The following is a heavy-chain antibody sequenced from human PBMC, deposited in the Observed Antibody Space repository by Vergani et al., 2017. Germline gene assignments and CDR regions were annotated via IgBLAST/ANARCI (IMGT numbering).Heavy chain of an antibody. CDR3: ARHLAYCGGDCYPYYYGMDV. V-gene: IGHV4-39*01. CDR2: IYYSGST. J-gene: IGHJ6*02. CDR1: GGSISSSSYN. D-gene: IGHD2-21*02. Sequence: QLQLQESGPGLVKPSETLSLTCTVSGGSISSSSYNWGGIRQPPGRGLEWIGSIYYSGSTYYNPSLKSRVTISVDTSKNQFSLKLSSVTAADTAVYYCARHLAYCGGDCYPYYYGMDVWGQGTTVTVSS.